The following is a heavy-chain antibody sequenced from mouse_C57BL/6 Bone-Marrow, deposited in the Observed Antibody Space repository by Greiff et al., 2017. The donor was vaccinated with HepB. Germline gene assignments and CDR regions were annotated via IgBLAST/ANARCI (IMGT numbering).Heavy chain of an antibody. D-gene: IGHD2-3*01. CDR3: ARGDGWAY. CDR1: GYTFTDYY. CDR2: IYPGSGNT. Sequence: QVQLQQSGAELVRPGASVKLSCKASGYTFTDYYINWVKQRPGQGLEWIARIYPGSGNTYYNEKFKGKATLTAEKSSSTAYMQLSSLTSEDSAVYFCARGDGWAYWGQGTLVTVSA. J-gene: IGHJ3*01. V-gene: IGHV1-76*01.